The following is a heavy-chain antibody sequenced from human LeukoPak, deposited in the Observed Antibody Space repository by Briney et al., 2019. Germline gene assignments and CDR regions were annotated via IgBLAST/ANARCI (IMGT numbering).Heavy chain of an antibody. V-gene: IGHV1-18*01. CDR1: GYTFTSYG. D-gene: IGHD6-19*01. CDR3: ARDWAGGIAVAGRGYYFDY. Sequence: GASVKVSCKASGYTFTSYGISWVRQAPGQGLEWMGWISAYNGNTNYAQKLRGRVTMTTDTSTSTAYMELRSLRSDDTAVYYCARDWAGGIAVAGRGYYFDYWGQGTLVTVSS. J-gene: IGHJ4*02. CDR2: ISAYNGNT.